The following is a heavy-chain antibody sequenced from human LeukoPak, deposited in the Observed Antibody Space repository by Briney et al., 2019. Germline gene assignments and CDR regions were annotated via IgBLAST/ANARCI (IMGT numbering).Heavy chain of an antibody. CDR2: ISHSGTT. J-gene: IGHJ4*02. V-gene: IGHV4-59*08. Sequence: WETLSLTCIVSGGSISRYSWNWIRQSPGKGLEWVGYISHSGTTSYNSSLKSRVTISVDTSKNQLSLKLTSVTAADTAVYYCARWDDSAWGFGNWGPGTLVTVSS. CDR3: ARWDDSAWGFGN. CDR1: GGSISRYS. D-gene: IGHD6-19*01.